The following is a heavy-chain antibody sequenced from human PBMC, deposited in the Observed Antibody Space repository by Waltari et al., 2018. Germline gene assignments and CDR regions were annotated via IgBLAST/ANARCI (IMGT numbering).Heavy chain of an antibody. CDR1: GFSLSTSGVG. J-gene: IGHJ4*02. D-gene: IGHD6-6*01. V-gene: IGHV2-5*02. CDR3: AHRQQLVLANGPDYFDY. Sequence: QITLKESGPTLVKPTQTLTLTCTFSGFSLSTSGVGVGWIRQPPGKALEWLALISWDDDKRYSPSLKSRLTITKDTSKNQVVLTMTNMDPVDTATYYCAHRQQLVLANGPDYFDYWGQGTLVTVSS. CDR2: ISWDDDK.